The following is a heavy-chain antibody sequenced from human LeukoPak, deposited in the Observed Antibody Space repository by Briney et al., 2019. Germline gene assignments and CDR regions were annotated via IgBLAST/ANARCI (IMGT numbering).Heavy chain of an antibody. CDR2: IYTRGST. Sequence: SETLSLTCTVSGGSISSYYWSWIRQPAGKGLEWIGRIYTRGSTNYNPSLKSRVTMSVDTSKNQFSLKLSSVTAADTAVYYCARSGITFGGVIVYFDYWGQGTLVTVSS. V-gene: IGHV4-4*07. CDR1: GGSISSYY. J-gene: IGHJ4*02. D-gene: IGHD3-16*02. CDR3: ARSGITFGGVIVYFDY.